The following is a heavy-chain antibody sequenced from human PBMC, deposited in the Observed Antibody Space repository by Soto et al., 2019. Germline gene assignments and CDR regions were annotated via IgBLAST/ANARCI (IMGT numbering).Heavy chain of an antibody. CDR1: GFTFTSYT. V-gene: IGHV3-21*06. CDR2: ISSSSDYI. D-gene: IGHD6-13*01. Sequence: GGALRLSCAASGFTFTSYTMNWVRQAPGKGLEWVSSISSSSDYIYYADSMKGRVTISRDNAKNSLFLDMNSLTGEDTAVYYCARARVYATGPLDFWGQGTLVTVSS. CDR3: ARARVYATGPLDF. J-gene: IGHJ4*02.